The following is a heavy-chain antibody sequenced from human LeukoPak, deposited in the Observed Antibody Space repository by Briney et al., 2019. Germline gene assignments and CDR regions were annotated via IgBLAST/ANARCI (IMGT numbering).Heavy chain of an antibody. CDR2: IRYDGSNK. V-gene: IGHV3-30*02. Sequence: PGGSLRLSCAASGFTFSTYGMHWVRQAPGKGLEWVAFIRYDGSNKYCADSVKGRFTVSRDNSKNTLYLQMNSLRAEDTAVYYCAKDRNDYGDCSYMDVWGKGTTVTVSS. D-gene: IGHD4-17*01. CDR1: GFTFSTYG. CDR3: AKDRNDYGDCSYMDV. J-gene: IGHJ6*03.